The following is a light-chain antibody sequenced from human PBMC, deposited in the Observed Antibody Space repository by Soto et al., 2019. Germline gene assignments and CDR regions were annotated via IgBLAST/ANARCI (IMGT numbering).Light chain of an antibody. CDR2: GAS. CDR3: QQYNNWPPT. Sequence: EIVRTQSPATLSVSPGERATLSCRASQSVSSNLAWYQQKPGQAPRLLIYGASTRATGIPARFSGSGSGTEFTLTISSLQSEDFAVYYCQQYNNWPPTFGQGTKVDIK. CDR1: QSVSSN. V-gene: IGKV3-15*01. J-gene: IGKJ1*01.